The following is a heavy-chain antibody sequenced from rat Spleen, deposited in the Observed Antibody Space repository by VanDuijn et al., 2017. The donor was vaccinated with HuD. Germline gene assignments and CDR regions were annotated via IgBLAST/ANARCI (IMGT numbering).Heavy chain of an antibody. J-gene: IGHJ1*01. CDR3: ARRHYGYTDYFDY. D-gene: IGHD1-4*01. V-gene: IGHV5-25*01. Sequence: EVQLVESGGGLVQPGRSLKLSCAASGFTFSSFPMAWVRQAPKKGLEWVAYISSGGGGIYYRDSVKGRFTISRDNAKSTLSLQMDSLRSEDTATYYCARRHYGYTDYFDYWGPGTMVTVSS. CDR2: ISSGGGGI. CDR1: GFTFSSFP.